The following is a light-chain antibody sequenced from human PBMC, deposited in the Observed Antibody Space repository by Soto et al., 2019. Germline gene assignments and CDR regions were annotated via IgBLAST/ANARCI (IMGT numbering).Light chain of an antibody. Sequence: DIQMTQSPSSVSASVGDRVTITCRASQGISSWLAWYQVKPGRAPKLLIYAASSLQTGVPLRFSGSGYGTEFTLTISSLQPDDFASYYCQKLHNFPLTFGQGTRLEIK. CDR3: QKLHNFPLT. V-gene: IGKV1-12*01. CDR1: QGISSW. J-gene: IGKJ5*01. CDR2: AAS.